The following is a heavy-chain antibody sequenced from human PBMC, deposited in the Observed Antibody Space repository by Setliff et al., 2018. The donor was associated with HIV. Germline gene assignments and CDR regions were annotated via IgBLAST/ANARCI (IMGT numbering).Heavy chain of an antibody. CDR2: IYQSGST. V-gene: IGHV4-39*07. CDR3: ARVFVDTAVLRVLEYYFDS. CDR1: GGSISSSTYY. D-gene: IGHD5-18*01. Sequence: PSETLSLTCTVSGGSISSSTYYWGWIRQPPGKGLEWIASIYQSGSTYYNPSLKSRITISLDTSKNQFSLRMRSVTAADTAVYYCARVFVDTAVLRVLEYYFDSWGRGTLVTVSS. J-gene: IGHJ4*02.